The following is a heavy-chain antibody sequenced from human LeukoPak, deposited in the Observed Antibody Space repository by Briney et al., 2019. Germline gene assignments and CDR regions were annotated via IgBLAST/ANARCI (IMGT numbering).Heavy chain of an antibody. J-gene: IGHJ4*02. CDR3: ARGEGIHDS. CDR2: TYFRSRWYY. D-gene: IGHD6-13*01. CDR1: GDSVSSHNAA. V-gene: IGHV6-1*01. Sequence: SQTLSLTCAISGDSVSSHNAAWNWIRQSPSRGVEWLGRTYFRSRWYYDYAVSEKSRISINPDTSKNQFSLKLSSVTAADTAVYYCARGEGIHDSWGQGTLVTVSS.